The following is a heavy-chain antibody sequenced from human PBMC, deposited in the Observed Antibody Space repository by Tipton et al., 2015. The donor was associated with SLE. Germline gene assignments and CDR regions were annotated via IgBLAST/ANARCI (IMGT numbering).Heavy chain of an antibody. D-gene: IGHD6-13*01. Sequence: QLVQSGGGLIQPGGSLRLSCAASGFTVSSNYMSWVRQAPGKGLEWVSVIYSGGSTYYADSVKGRFTISRDNSKNTLYLQMNSLRAEDTAVYYCARCSSSSYYYYYYMDVWGKGTTVTVSS. V-gene: IGHV3-53*01. CDR2: IYSGGST. J-gene: IGHJ6*03. CDR3: ARCSSSSYYYYYYMDV. CDR1: GFTVSSNY.